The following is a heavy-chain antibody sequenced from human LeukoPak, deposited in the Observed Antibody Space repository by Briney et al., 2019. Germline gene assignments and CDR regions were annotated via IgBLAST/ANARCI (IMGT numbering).Heavy chain of an antibody. CDR2: ISNGGGST. J-gene: IGHJ4*02. V-gene: IGHV3-23*01. CDR3: VYSGYFNYFDY. CDR1: GFTFSSSG. D-gene: IGHD5-12*01. Sequence: GGSLRLSCAAAGFTFSSSGMSWVRQAPGEGLEWVSTISNGGGSTYYADSVKGRFTISRDNSKNTLHLQMNRLRAEDTAIYFCVYSGYFNYFDYWGQGTLVTVSS.